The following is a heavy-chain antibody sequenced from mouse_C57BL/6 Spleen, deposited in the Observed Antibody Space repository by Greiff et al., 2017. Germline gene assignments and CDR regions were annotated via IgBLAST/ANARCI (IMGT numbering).Heavy chain of an antibody. CDR3: TRSDSSGYWGY. CDR1: GYTFTDYE. V-gene: IGHV1-15*01. Sequence: QVQLKESGAELVRPGASVTLSCKASGYTFTDYEMHWVKQTPVHGLEWIGAIDPETGGTAYKQKFKGKAILTADKSSSTAYMELRSLTSEDSAVYYCTRSDSSGYWGYWGQGTTLTVSS. D-gene: IGHD3-2*02. J-gene: IGHJ2*01. CDR2: IDPETGGT.